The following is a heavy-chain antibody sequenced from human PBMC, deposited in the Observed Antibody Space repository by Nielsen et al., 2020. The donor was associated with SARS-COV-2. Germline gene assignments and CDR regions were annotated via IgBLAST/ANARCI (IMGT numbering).Heavy chain of an antibody. CDR1: GGSISTYY. V-gene: IGHV4-59*08. CDR3: ARLNYGDYWGWFDP. CDR2: IYYSGST. D-gene: IGHD4-17*01. Sequence: GSLRLSCTVSGGSISTYYWSWIRQPPGKGLEWIGYIYYSGSTNYNPSLKSRVTISVDTSKNQFSLKLSSVTAADTAVYYCARLNYGDYWGWFDPWGQGTLVTVSS. J-gene: IGHJ5*02.